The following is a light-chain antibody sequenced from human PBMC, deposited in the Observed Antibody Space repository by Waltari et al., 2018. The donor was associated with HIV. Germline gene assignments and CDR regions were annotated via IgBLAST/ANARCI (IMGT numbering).Light chain of an antibody. CDR3: QQYDNLLTHLRKPEKLIIPFT. CDR1: QDISNY. V-gene: IGKV1-33*01. J-gene: IGKJ3*01. CDR2: DAS. Sequence: DIQMTQSPSSLSASVGDRVTITCQASQDISNYLNWYQQKPGKAPKLLIYDASNLETGVPSRFSGSGSGTDFTFTISSLQPEDIATYYCQQYDNLLTHLRKPEKLIIPFTFGPGTKVDIK.